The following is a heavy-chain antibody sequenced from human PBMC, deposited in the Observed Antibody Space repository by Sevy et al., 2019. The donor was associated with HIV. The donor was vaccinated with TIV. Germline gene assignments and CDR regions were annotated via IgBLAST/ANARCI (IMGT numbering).Heavy chain of an antibody. D-gene: IGHD6-6*01. CDR1: GFTFSSYS. CDR3: AGTACSSPAPRGAFDI. J-gene: IGHJ3*02. CDR2: ISSSSSYI. Sequence: GGSLRLSCAASGFTFSSYSMNWVRQAPGKGLEWVSSISSSSSYIYYADPVKGRFTISRDNAKNSLYLQMNSLRAGDTAVYYCAGTACSSPAPRGAFDIWGQGTMVTVSS. V-gene: IGHV3-21*01.